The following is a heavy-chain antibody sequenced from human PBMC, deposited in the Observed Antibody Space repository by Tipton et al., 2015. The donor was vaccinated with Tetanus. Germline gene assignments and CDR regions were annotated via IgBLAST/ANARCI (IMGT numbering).Heavy chain of an antibody. V-gene: IGHV1-18*01. Sequence: QLVQSGAEVKRPGASVRVSCKTSGYTFPDYGIVWVRQAPGQGLEWMAWITAYNGNTYTARKVQGRLAMTTDKSTNTAYMELRSLTSDDSAVYYCSRGGGYSGCGLPRYFVRWCLGTLVTVSS. CDR2: ITAYNGNT. J-gene: IGHJ5*02. CDR1: GYTFPDYG. D-gene: IGHD5-12*01. CDR3: SRGGGYSGCGLPRYFVR.